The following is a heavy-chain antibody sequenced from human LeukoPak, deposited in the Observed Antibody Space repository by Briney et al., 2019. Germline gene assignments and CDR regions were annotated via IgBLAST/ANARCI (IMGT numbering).Heavy chain of an antibody. CDR1: GYTFTAYY. D-gene: IGHD2-8*01. V-gene: IGHV1-2*02. CDR3: ARDGVSTTPDFDY. J-gene: IGHJ4*02. CDR2: IYPNSGAT. Sequence: ASVKVSCTTSGYTFTAYYMYWLRQAPGPGLECMGWIYPNSGATGYAQNFQGRVTMTRDTSVSTIDMELSRLRSDDTAVYYCARDGVSTTPDFDYWGQGTLVTVSS.